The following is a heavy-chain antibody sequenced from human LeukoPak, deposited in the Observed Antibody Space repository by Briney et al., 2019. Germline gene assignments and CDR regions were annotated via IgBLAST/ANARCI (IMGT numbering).Heavy chain of an antibody. J-gene: IGHJ5*02. D-gene: IGHD3-22*01. V-gene: IGHV1-46*01. CDR1: GYTFTSYY. CDR3: ARDHGYDSSGYHNWFDP. CDR2: INPSGGST. Sequence: ASVKVSCKASGYTFTSYYMHWVRQAPGQGLEWMGIINPSGGSTSYAQKFQGRVTMTRDTPTSTVYMELSSLRSEDTAVYYCARDHGYDSSGYHNWFDPWGQGTLVTVSS.